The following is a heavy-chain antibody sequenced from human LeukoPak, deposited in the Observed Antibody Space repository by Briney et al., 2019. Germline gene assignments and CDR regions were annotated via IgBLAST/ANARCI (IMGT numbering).Heavy chain of an antibody. CDR1: GFTFSSYW. V-gene: IGHV3-7*01. CDR2: IKQDGSEK. J-gene: IGHJ4*02. D-gene: IGHD2-15*01. CDR3: ARVRLGYCSGGSCYGFDY. Sequence: GGSLRLSCAASGFTFSSYWMSWVRQAPGKGLEWVANIKQDGSEKYYVDSVKGRFTISRDNAKNSLYLQMNILRAEDTAVYYCARVRLGYCSGGSCYGFDYWGQGTLVTVSS.